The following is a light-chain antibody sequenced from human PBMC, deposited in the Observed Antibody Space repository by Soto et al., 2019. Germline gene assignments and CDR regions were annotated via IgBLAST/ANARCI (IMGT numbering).Light chain of an antibody. Sequence: DIQMTQGPASLSASVGDRVTLACRASQTMSTFLNWYQQKPGTAPRLLIYRSSSVQSGVPPRFSGSGSGIDLTLTISSLRPEDIATYFCQHSYSSPTLTFGQGTKVEIK. CDR1: QTMSTF. J-gene: IGKJ1*01. V-gene: IGKV1-39*01. CDR3: QHSYSSPTLT. CDR2: RSS.